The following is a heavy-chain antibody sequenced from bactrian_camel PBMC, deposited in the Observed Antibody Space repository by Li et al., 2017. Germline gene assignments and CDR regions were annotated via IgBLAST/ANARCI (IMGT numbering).Heavy chain of an antibody. D-gene: IGHD6*01. J-gene: IGHJ6*01. CDR3: ARGSWTYFS. Sequence: HVQLVESGGGLVQPGGSLRLSCTASGFTFDDSDMGWFRQAPGNECELVSSINSDGSTYYADSVKGRFTVSRDNVKNTLYLQLNSLKSEDTAMYFCARGSWTYFSWGQGTQVTVS. CDR2: INSDGST. CDR1: GFTFDDSD. V-gene: IGHV3S60*01.